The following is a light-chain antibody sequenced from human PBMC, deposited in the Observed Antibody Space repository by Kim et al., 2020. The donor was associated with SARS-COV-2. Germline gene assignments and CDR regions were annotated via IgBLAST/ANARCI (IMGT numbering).Light chain of an antibody. CDR3: SSYTVRSTYV. Sequence: GQSITISFTGTSSDIGGYNFVSWYQQHPGEAPKVMIYDVSHRPSGVSDRFSGSKSDNTASLTISGLQAEDEADYYCSSYTVRSTYVFGTGTKVTVL. J-gene: IGLJ1*01. V-gene: IGLV2-14*03. CDR2: DVS. CDR1: SSDIGGYNF.